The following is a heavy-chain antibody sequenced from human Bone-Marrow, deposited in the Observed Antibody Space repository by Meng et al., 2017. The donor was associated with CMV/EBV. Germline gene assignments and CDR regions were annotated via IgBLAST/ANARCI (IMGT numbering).Heavy chain of an antibody. V-gene: IGHV3-30-3*01. D-gene: IGHD5-12*01. CDR1: GFTFSSYA. J-gene: IGHJ2*01. Sequence: GGSLRLSCAASGFTFSSYAMHWVRQAPGKGLEWVAVISYAGSNKYYADSVKGRFTISRDNSKNTLYLQMNSLRAEDTAVYYCARGRLYGARRGYSGWYFDLWGRGTRVTVSS. CDR3: ARGRLYGARRGYSGWYFDL. CDR2: ISYAGSNK.